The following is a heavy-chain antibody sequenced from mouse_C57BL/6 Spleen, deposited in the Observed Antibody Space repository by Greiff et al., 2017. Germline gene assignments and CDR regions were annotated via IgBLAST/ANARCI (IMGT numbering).Heavy chain of an antibody. CDR2: IDPENGDT. CDR3: TYYCYGSSGVYFDY. D-gene: IGHD1-1*01. CDR1: GFNFTDDY. Sequence: VQLQQSGAELVRPGASVKLSCTASGFNFTDDYMHWVKQRPEQGLEWIGWIDPENGDTDYATKFQGKATITADTSSNTAYLQLSSLTSKDTAVYYCTYYCYGSSGVYFDYWGKGTTLTVSS. J-gene: IGHJ2*01. V-gene: IGHV14-4*01.